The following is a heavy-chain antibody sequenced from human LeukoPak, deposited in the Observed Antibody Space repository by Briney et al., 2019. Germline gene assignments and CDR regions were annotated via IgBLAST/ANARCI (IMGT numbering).Heavy chain of an antibody. CDR3: ARGLGYMDV. J-gene: IGHJ6*03. CDR1: GVSFSGYY. CDR2: INHSGST. Sequence: SETLSLTCAVYGVSFSGYYWSWIRQPPGKGLEWIGEINHSGSTNYNPSLKSRVTISVDTSKNQFSLKLSSVTAADTAVYYCARGLGYMDVWGKGTTVTVSS. V-gene: IGHV4-34*01. D-gene: IGHD3-10*01.